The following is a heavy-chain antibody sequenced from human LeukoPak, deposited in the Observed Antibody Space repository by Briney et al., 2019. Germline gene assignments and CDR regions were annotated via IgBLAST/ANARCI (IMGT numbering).Heavy chain of an antibody. CDR2: IWYDGSNK. V-gene: IGHV3-33*01. J-gene: IGHJ5*02. CDR1: GFTFSSYG. Sequence: PGGSLRLSCAASGFTFSSYGMHWVRQAPGKGLEWVAVIWYDGSNKCYADSVKGRFNISRDNSKNTLYLQMNSLRAEDTAVYYCARDSSSWRSNWFDPWGQGTLVTVSS. D-gene: IGHD6-13*01. CDR3: ARDSSSWRSNWFDP.